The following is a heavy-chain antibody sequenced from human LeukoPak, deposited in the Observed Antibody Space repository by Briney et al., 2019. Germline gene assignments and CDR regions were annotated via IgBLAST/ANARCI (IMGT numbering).Heavy chain of an antibody. Sequence: ASVKVSCKASGYTFTGYYMHWVRQAPGQGLEWMGWINPSSGGTNCAQKFQGRVTMTRDTSISTAYMELSRLRSDDTAVYYCARGKSGSYSSDLIDDYWGQGTLVTVSS. CDR2: INPSSGGT. CDR3: ARGKSGSYSSDLIDDY. D-gene: IGHD1-26*01. J-gene: IGHJ4*02. V-gene: IGHV1-2*02. CDR1: GYTFTGYY.